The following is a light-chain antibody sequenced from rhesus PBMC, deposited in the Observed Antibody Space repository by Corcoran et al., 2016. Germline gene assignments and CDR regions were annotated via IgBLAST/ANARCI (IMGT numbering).Light chain of an antibody. Sequence: EIVLTQSPATLSLSPGERATFSCRASQSVSSNLAWYQQKPGQAPRLLSYSTCRRATGIPDRFSGSGSGMEFTLPITSLEPEDVGVYFCQQNYSWPPFTFGPGTKLDIK. CDR2: STC. CDR3: QQNYSWPPFT. V-gene: IGKV3-42*01. J-gene: IGKJ3*01. CDR1: QSVSSN.